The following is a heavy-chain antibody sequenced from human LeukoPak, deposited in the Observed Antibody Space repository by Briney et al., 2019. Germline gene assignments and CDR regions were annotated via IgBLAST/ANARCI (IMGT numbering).Heavy chain of an antibody. CDR1: GYTFTSYA. D-gene: IGHD3-3*01. CDR2: INTNTGDP. J-gene: IGHJ6*03. V-gene: IGHV7-4-1*02. CDR3: AREKYYYFWRGYYTASYCMDV. Sequence: ASVKVSCKASGYTFTSYALNWVRQAPGQGLEWMGCINTNTGDPTYAQGFTGRVVFSMDTSFSTAYLQMSSLKAEDTAVYYCAREKYYYFWRGYYTASYCMDVWGKGATVTVSS.